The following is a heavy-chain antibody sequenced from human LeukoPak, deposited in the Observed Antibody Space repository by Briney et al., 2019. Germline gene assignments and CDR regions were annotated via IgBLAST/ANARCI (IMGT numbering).Heavy chain of an antibody. CDR3: AKDHRSGSYPYYYYYMDV. J-gene: IGHJ6*03. CDR2: IQYNGSNK. V-gene: IGHV3-30*02. D-gene: IGHD1-26*01. Sequence: SGRSLRLSWAAAGFTFSSYGMLCVSQAPGMWLAGVEFIQYNGSNKYYADSVKGRFTISRDNSKNTLYLQMNSLRAEDTAVYYCAKDHRSGSYPYYYYYMDVWGKGTTVTVSS. CDR1: GFTFSSYG.